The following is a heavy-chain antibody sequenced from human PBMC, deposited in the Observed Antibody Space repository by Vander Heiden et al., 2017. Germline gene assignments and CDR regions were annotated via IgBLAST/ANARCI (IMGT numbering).Heavy chain of an antibody. V-gene: IGHV1-18*01. CDR3: ARGGDGIAAAGRGLYYYYYGMDV. CDR2: ISAYNGNT. Sequence: QVQLVQSGAEVKKPGASVKVSCKASGYTFTSYGISWVRQAPGQGLEWMGWISAYNGNTNYAQKLQGRVTMTTDTSTSTADMELRSLRSDDTAVYYCARGGDGIAAAGRGLYYYYYGMDVWGQGTTVTVSS. J-gene: IGHJ6*02. CDR1: GYTFTSYG. D-gene: IGHD6-13*01.